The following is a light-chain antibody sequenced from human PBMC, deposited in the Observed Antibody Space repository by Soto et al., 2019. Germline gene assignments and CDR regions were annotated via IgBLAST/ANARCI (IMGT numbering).Light chain of an antibody. CDR2: EVS. CDR3: SSYAGSNNYV. CDR1: SSDVGGYNY. V-gene: IGLV2-8*01. J-gene: IGLJ1*01. Sequence: VLAQPPSASGSPGQSVTISCTGTSSDVGGYNYVSWYQQHPGKAPKLMIYEVSKRPSGVPDRFSGSKSGNTASLTVSGLQAEDEADYYCSSYAGSNNYVFGTGTKVTV.